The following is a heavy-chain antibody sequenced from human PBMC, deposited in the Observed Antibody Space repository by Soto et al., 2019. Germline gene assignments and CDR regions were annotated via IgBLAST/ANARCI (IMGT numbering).Heavy chain of an antibody. CDR3: ARDSASSGVFT. Sequence: SETLSLTCAVTGGSISSSNWWTFFRQPPGEGLEWVGEISRSGTTNYKPSLKSRVSISVDKSRNEFSLNLGSVTAADTAMYYCARDSASSGVFTWGQGTMVTVSS. J-gene: IGHJ3*01. V-gene: IGHV4-4*02. CDR1: GGSISSSNW. CDR2: ISRSGTT. D-gene: IGHD6-19*01.